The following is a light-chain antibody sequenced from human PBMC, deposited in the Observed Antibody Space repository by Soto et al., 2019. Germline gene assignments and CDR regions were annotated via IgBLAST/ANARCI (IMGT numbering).Light chain of an antibody. CDR2: DTN. Sequence: QTVVTQAPSLTVSPGGTVTLTCGSSTGAVTSGHYPYWFQQKPGQAPRTLIYDTNNKRSWTPARFSGSLLGCKAALTLSGAQHEDEAEYYCLLSYSGALLVFGGGTKVTVL. J-gene: IGLJ2*01. V-gene: IGLV7-46*01. CDR1: TGAVTSGHY. CDR3: LLSYSGALLV.